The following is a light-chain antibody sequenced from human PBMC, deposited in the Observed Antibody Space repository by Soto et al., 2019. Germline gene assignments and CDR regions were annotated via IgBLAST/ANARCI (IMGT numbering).Light chain of an antibody. CDR1: ESVSGY. CDR2: DAS. CDR3: QQRSKWRT. V-gene: IGKV3-11*01. Sequence: EIVLTQSPASLSLSPGEGATLSYRASESVSGYLAWYQQKPGQAPRLLIYDASKRATGIPARFSGSGFGTDFTLTISSLEPEDFAVYYCQQRSKWRTFGQGTKVDIK. J-gene: IGKJ1*01.